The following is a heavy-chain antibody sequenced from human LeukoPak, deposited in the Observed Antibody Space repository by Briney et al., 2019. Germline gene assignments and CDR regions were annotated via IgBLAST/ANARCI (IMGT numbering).Heavy chain of an antibody. CDR2: IKQDGSEK. V-gene: IGHV3-7*03. J-gene: IGHJ5*02. D-gene: IGHD3-22*01. Sequence: GGSLRLSRAASGFTFSSYWMSWVRQAPGKGLEWVANIKQDGSEKYYVDSVKGRFTISRDNAKNSLYLQMNSLRAEDTAVYYCARVGGSGYYYSLFWFDPWGQGTLVTVSS. CDR1: GFTFSSYW. CDR3: ARVGGSGYYYSLFWFDP.